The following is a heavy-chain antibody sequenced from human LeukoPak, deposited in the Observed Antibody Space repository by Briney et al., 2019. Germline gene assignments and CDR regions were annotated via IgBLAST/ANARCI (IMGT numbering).Heavy chain of an antibody. CDR1: GYTFTGYY. CDR2: INPNSGGT. Sequence: GASVKVSCKASGYTFTGYYMHWVRQAPGQGLEWMGWINPNSGGTNYAQKFQGRVTMTRDTSISTAYMELSRLRSDDTAVYYCARVRLRGIAVAGYDYWGQGTLVTVSS. J-gene: IGHJ4*02. V-gene: IGHV1-2*02. CDR3: ARVRLRGIAVAGYDY. D-gene: IGHD6-19*01.